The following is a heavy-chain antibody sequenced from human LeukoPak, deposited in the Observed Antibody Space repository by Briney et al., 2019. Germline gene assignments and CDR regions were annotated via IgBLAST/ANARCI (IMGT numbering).Heavy chain of an antibody. J-gene: IGHJ6*02. Sequence: QPGGSLRLSCAASGFTFSSYAMSWVRQAPGKGLEWVSAISGSGGSTYYADSVKGRFTISRDNSKNTLYLQMNSLGAEDTAVYYCAKVMRGYSYGYYYGMDVWGQGTTVTVSS. CDR3: AKVMRGYSYGYYYGMDV. D-gene: IGHD5-18*01. CDR2: ISGSGGST. CDR1: GFTFSSYA. V-gene: IGHV3-23*01.